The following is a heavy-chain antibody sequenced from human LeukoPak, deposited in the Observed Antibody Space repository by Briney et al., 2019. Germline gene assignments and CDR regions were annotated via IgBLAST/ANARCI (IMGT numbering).Heavy chain of an antibody. CDR3: ARDGDFWSAQGAFV. CDR1: GFLFTSYA. D-gene: IGHD3-3*01. CDR2: IKQDGREK. J-gene: IGHJ3*01. V-gene: IGHV3-7*01. Sequence: GGSLRLSCETSGFLFTSYAMNWVRQAPGKGLEWVANIKQDGREKYYVDSVKGRFTISRDNAKNSLYLQMNSLRAEDTAVYYCARDGDFWSAQGAFVWGQGTMVTVS.